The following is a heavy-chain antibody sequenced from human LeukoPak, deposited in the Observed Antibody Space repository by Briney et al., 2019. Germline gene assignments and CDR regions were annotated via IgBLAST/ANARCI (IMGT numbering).Heavy chain of an antibody. CDR2: ISAYNGNT. CDR1: GYTFTSYD. D-gene: IGHD2-2*01. V-gene: IGHV1-18*01. Sequence: ASVKVSCKASGYTFTSYDINWVRQATGQGLEWMGWISAYNGNTNYAQKLQGRVTMTTDTSTSTAYMELRSLRSDDTAVYYCAREVGYCSSTSCYPSPLGYWGQGTLVTVSS. J-gene: IGHJ4*02. CDR3: AREVGYCSSTSCYPSPLGY.